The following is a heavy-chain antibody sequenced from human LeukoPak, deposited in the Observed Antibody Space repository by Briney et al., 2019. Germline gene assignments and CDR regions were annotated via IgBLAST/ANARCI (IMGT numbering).Heavy chain of an antibody. CDR1: GYTFTSYY. CDR2: INPSGGST. V-gene: IGHV1-46*01. Sequence: GASVKVSCKASGYTFTSYYMHWVRQAPGQGLEWMGIINPSGGSTSYAQKFQGRVTMTRDTSTSTVYMELSSLRSEDTAVYYCARDGEGSYYDSSGSPFDYWGQGTLVTVSS. D-gene: IGHD3-22*01. J-gene: IGHJ4*02. CDR3: ARDGEGSYYDSSGSPFDY.